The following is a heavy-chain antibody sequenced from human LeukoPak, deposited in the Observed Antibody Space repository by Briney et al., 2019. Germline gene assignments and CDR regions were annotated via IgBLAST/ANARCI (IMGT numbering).Heavy chain of an antibody. V-gene: IGHV4-34*01. D-gene: IGHD3-3*01. Sequence: KTSETLSLTCAVYGGSFSGYYWSWIRQPPGKGLEWIGEINHSGSTNYNPSLKSRVTISVDTSKNQFSPKLSSVTAADTAVYYCATPARSSGYGLFDYWGQGTLVTVSS. J-gene: IGHJ4*02. CDR2: INHSGST. CDR3: ATPARSSGYGLFDY. CDR1: GGSFSGYY.